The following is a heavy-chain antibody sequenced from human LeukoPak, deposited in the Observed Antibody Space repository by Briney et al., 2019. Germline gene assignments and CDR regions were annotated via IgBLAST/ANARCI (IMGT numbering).Heavy chain of an antibody. CDR3: ARGFGGYDFDY. Sequence: GGSLRLSCAASGITFSSYGMHWVRQAPGKGLEWVAVIWYDGSNKYYADSVKGRFTISRDNSKNMLYLQMNSLRAEDTAVYYCARGFGGYDFDYWGQGALVTVSS. CDR2: IWYDGSNK. V-gene: IGHV3-33*01. CDR1: GITFSSYG. D-gene: IGHD5-12*01. J-gene: IGHJ4*02.